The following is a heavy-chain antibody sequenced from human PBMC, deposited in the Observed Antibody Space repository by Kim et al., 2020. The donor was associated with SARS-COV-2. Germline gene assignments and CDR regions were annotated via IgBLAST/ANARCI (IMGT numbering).Heavy chain of an antibody. Sequence: ASVKVSCKASGYTFTSYYMHWVRQAPGQGLEWMGIINPSGGSTSYAQKFQGRVTMTRDTSTSTVYMELSSLRSEDTAVYYCARDGGGVVTAILWYFDLWGRGTLVTVSS. CDR2: INPSGGST. CDR3: ARDGGGVVTAILWYFDL. J-gene: IGHJ2*01. D-gene: IGHD2-21*02. V-gene: IGHV1-46*01. CDR1: GYTFTSYY.